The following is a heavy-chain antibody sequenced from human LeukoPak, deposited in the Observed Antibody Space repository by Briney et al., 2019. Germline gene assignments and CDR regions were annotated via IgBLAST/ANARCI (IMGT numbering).Heavy chain of an antibody. CDR1: GFTFSSYA. V-gene: IGHV3-23*01. J-gene: IGHJ4*02. Sequence: GGSLRLSCAASGFTFSSYAMSWVRQAPGKGLEWVSAISGSGGSTYYADSVKGRFTISRDNAKNSLYLQMNSLRAEDTAVYYCARGHPYDILTGPIDYWGQGTLVTVSS. CDR2: ISGSGGST. CDR3: ARGHPYDILTGPIDY. D-gene: IGHD3-9*01.